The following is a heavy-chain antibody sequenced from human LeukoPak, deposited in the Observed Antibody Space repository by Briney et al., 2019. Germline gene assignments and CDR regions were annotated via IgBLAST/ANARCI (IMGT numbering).Heavy chain of an antibody. V-gene: IGHV4-31*03. CDR2: IYYSGST. CDR3: ARYYGSGSHLFDY. Sequence: SETLSLTCTVSGGSISSGGYYWSWIRQHPGKGLEWIGYIYYSGSTYYNPSLKSRVTISVDTSKNQFSLKLSSVTAAGTAVYYCARYYGSGSHLFDYWGQGTLVTVSS. CDR1: GGSISSGGYY. D-gene: IGHD3-10*01. J-gene: IGHJ4*02.